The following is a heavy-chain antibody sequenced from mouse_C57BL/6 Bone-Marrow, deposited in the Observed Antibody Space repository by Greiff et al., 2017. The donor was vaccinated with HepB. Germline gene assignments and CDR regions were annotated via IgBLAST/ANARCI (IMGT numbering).Heavy chain of an antibody. D-gene: IGHD1-1*01. V-gene: IGHV5-6*01. CDR2: ISSGGSYT. CDR1: GFTFSSYG. J-gene: IGHJ4*01. CDR3: ARRSYCYYYYAMDY. Sequence: EVQLVESGGDLVKPGGSLKLSCAASGFTFSSYGMSWVRQTPDKRLEWVATISSGGSYTYYQDSVKGRFTISRDNAKNTLYLQMSSLKSEDTAMYYCARRSYCYYYYAMDYWGQGTSVTVSS.